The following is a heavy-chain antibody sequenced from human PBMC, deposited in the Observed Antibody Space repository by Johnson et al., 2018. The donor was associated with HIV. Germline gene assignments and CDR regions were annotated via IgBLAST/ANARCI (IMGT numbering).Heavy chain of an antibody. V-gene: IGHV3-30*04. J-gene: IGHJ3*01. CDR1: GFTFSSYA. CDR2: ISSDGSNK. CDR3: ARSGPTWAFDF. D-gene: IGHD3-10*01. Sequence: QVQLVESGGGVVQPGRSLRLSCAASGFTFSSYAMHWVRQAPGKGLEWVAVISSDGSNKYYADSVKGRFTISRDNSKNTLYLQMNSLRAEDTAVYYCARSGPTWAFDFWGQGTMVTVSS.